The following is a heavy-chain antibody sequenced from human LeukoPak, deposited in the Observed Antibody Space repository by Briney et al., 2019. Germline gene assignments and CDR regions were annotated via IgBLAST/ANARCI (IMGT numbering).Heavy chain of an antibody. CDR1: GFAFHNYA. CDR3: AKADDFWSSPDY. CDR2: INWNSDTK. Sequence: PGRSLRLSCVGSGFAFHNYAMHWVRRPPGKGLEWVSAINWNSDTKAYADSVKGRFTISRDNAKNSLYLQMNSLRAEDTALYYCAKADDFWSSPDYWGQGTLVTVSS. V-gene: IGHV3-9*01. J-gene: IGHJ4*02. D-gene: IGHD3-3*01.